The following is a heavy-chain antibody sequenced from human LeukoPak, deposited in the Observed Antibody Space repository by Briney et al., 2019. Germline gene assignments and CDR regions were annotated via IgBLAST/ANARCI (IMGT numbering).Heavy chain of an antibody. V-gene: IGHV3-23*01. CDR2: ISGSGGST. Sequence: GGSLRLSCAASGFTFSSYAMSWVRQAPGKGLEWVSAISGSGGSTYYADSVKGRFTISRDNSKNTLYLQMNSLRAEDTAVYYCARDHNSGVAGPWFDPWGQGTLVTVSS. J-gene: IGHJ5*02. CDR1: GFTFSSYA. CDR3: ARDHNSGVAGPWFDP. D-gene: IGHD1-26*01.